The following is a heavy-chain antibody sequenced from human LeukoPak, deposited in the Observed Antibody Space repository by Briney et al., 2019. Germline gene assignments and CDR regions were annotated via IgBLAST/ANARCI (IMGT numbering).Heavy chain of an antibody. D-gene: IGHD5-12*01. CDR1: GASINDYY. CDR2: VDSSGFS. V-gene: IGHV4-59*01. J-gene: IGHJ4*02. CDR3: ARDNKSGYAGEGFDY. Sequence: SETLSLTCTVSGASINDYYWSWIRQPPGKGLEWIGYVDSSGFSNNNPSLKSRVSISVDMSKSQLSLKLRSVTAADTAVYYCARDNKSGYAGEGFDYWGQGTLVTVSS.